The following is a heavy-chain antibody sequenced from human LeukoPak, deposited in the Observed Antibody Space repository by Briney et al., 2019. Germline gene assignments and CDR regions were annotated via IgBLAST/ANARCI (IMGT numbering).Heavy chain of an antibody. V-gene: IGHV3-66*04. CDR3: ARQNYGSGTSDY. J-gene: IGHJ4*02. Sequence: GGSLRLSCAASGITFRIAWMSWVRQAPGKGLEWVSVIYSGGSTYYADSVKGRFTISRDNSKNTLYLQMNSLRAEDTAVYYCARQNYGSGTSDYWGQGTLVTVSS. CDR2: IYSGGST. CDR1: GITFRIAW. D-gene: IGHD3-10*01.